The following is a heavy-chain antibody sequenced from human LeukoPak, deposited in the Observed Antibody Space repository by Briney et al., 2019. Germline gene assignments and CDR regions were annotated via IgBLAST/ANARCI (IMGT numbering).Heavy chain of an antibody. CDR1: GGTFSSYA. J-gene: IGHJ4*02. CDR3: ARGSYGYEFYFDY. D-gene: IGHD5-18*01. V-gene: IGHV1-69*05. CDR2: IIPIFGTA. Sequence: SVKVSCKASGGTFSSYAISWVRQAPGQRLEWMGRIIPIFGTANYAQKFQGRVTITTDESTSTAYMELSSLRSEDTAVYYCARGSYGYEFYFDYWGQGTLVTVSS.